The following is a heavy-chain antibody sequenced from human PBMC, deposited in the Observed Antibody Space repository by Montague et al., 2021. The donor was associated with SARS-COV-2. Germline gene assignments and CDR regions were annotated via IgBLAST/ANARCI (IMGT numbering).Heavy chain of an antibody. CDR1: GDSVWSNTAA. J-gene: IGHJ4*02. D-gene: IGHD4-17*01. CDR2: TNYRSKWTS. CDR3: VRDTGSAQAGFDA. Sequence: CAISGDSVWSNTAAWNWIRQSPSGGLEWLGRTNYRSKWTSDYATXVEGRISIDPDTSKNQFSLHLRSVTPEDTDVYYCVRDTGSAQAGFDAWGQGTLVTVSS. V-gene: IGHV6-1*01.